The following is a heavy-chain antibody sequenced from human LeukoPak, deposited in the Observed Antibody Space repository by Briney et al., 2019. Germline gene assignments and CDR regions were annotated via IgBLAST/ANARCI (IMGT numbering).Heavy chain of an antibody. D-gene: IGHD3-22*01. CDR1: GGSFSGYY. J-gene: IGHJ4*02. V-gene: IGHV4-34*01. CDR2: INHSGST. CDR3: ASRRGYYDSSGPARY. Sequence: SETLSLTCAVYGGSFSGYYWSWIRQPPGKGLEWMREINHSGSTNYNPSLKCRVTISVDTSKNQFSLKLSSVTAADTAVYYCASRRGYYDSSGPARYWGQGTLVTVSS.